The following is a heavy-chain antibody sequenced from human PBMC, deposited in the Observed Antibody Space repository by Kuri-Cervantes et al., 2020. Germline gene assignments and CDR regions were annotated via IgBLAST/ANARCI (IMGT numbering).Heavy chain of an antibody. D-gene: IGHD3-10*01. J-gene: IGHJ4*02. V-gene: IGHV3-30-3*01. CDR2: ISYDGSNK. Sequence: GESLKISCAASGFTLSSYAMHWVRQAPGKGLEWVAVISYDGSNKYYADSVKGRFTISRDNSKNTLYLQMNSLRAEDTAVYYCARESYGSGSPTNYWGQGTLVTVSS. CDR1: GFTLSSYA. CDR3: ARESYGSGSPTNY.